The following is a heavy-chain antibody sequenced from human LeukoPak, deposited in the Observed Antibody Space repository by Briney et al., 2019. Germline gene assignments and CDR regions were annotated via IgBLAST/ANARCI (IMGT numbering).Heavy chain of an antibody. CDR3: ARGPSGYHNT. V-gene: IGHV3-21*01. Sequence: GGSLRLSCAASGFTFSIYSMNWVRQAPGEGLKWVSSISSSSSYIYYADSVKGRFTISRDNAKNSLYLQMNSLRAEDTAVYYCARGPSGYHNTGGQGTLVTVSS. D-gene: IGHD5-12*01. CDR1: GFTFSIYS. CDR2: ISSSSSYI. J-gene: IGHJ4*02.